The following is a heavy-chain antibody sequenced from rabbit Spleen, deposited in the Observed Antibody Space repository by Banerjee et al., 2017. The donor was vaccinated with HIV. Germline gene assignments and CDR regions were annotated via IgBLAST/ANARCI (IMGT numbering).Heavy chain of an antibody. CDR3: ARDAGGGDYIDGVFNL. CDR1: GFDFSSNG. V-gene: IGHV1S47*01. D-gene: IGHD8-1*01. Sequence: QEQVVESGGGLVQPGGSLRLTCKASGFDFSSNGVRWVRQAPGKGREWIGYIDPVFGITYYANWVNGRFSISRENAQNTLFLQMTSLTAANTATYFCARDAGGGDYIDGVFNLWGPGTLVTVS. J-gene: IGHJ4*01. CDR2: IDPVFGIT.